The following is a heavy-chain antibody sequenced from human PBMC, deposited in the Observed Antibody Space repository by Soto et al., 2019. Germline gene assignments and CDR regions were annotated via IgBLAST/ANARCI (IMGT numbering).Heavy chain of an antibody. V-gene: IGHV3-7*05. CDR1: GFTLSAYW. Sequence: EVQLEESGGDLVQPGGSLRLSCAASGFTLSAYWMTWVRQAPGKGLEWVANINRDGSKKSYLDSVRGRFTISRDNVGNSLYLQMDSLRADGTALYYCARDVSPGSSSLYLAAFDIWGQGTRVTVSS. J-gene: IGHJ3*02. CDR2: INRDGSKK. CDR3: ARDVSPGSSSLYLAAFDI. D-gene: IGHD6-13*01.